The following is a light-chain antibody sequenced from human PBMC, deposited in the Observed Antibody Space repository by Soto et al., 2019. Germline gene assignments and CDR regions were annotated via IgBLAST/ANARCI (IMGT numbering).Light chain of an antibody. CDR1: TSNVGSYG. CDR3: AAWDASRDPVL. CDR2: NNS. V-gene: IGLV1-47*01. J-gene: IGLJ2*01. Sequence: QSVLTQPPSVSGTPGQRVTISCSGGTSNVGSYGVYWYQQFPGAAPRLLIYNNSDRPAGVPDRFSASKSCTSASLAISGLRSEDEADYYCAAWDASRDPVLFGGGTKLTVL.